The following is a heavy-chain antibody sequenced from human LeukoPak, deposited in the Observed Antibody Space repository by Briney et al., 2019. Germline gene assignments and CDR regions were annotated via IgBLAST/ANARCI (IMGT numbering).Heavy chain of an antibody. CDR3: ARAPWGTNGVCYDY. CDR1: GYTFTSYG. CDR2: MNPNSGNT. V-gene: IGHV1-8*03. Sequence: ASVKVSCKASGYTFTSYGMNWVRQATGQALEWMGWMNPNSGNTGYAQKFQGRVTITRNTSISTAYMELSSLRSEDTAVYYCARAPWGTNGVCYDYWGQGTLVTVSS. D-gene: IGHD2-8*01. J-gene: IGHJ4*02.